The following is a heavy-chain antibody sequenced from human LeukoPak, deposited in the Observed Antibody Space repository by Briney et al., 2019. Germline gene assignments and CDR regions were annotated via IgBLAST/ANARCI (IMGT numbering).Heavy chain of an antibody. CDR3: ARVLVDAFDI. CDR2: IYTSGST. D-gene: IGHD3-3*01. J-gene: IGHJ3*02. Sequence: ASETLSLTCTVSGGSISSYYWSWIRQPAGKGLEWIGRIYTSGSTNYNPSLKSRVTMSVDTSKIQFPLKLSSVTAADTAVYYCARVLVDAFDIWGQGTWSPSLQ. V-gene: IGHV4-4*07. CDR1: GGSISSYY.